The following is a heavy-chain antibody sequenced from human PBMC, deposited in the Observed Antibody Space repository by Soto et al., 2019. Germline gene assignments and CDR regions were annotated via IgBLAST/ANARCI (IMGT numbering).Heavy chain of an antibody. Sequence: XSVKDACKASGYNFNSHWMHWVRQAPVQGLEWMGVINPGGDTTIYAQNFQGRVTLIWDTSTSTVYMDLYSLRFEDTAVYYCARDNHHDGGFLKRWYFDLWGRGTMVTVSS. CDR2: INPGGDTT. CDR1: GYNFNSHW. J-gene: IGHJ2*01. V-gene: IGHV1-46*02. D-gene: IGHD2-15*01. CDR3: ARDNHHDGGFLKRWYFDL.